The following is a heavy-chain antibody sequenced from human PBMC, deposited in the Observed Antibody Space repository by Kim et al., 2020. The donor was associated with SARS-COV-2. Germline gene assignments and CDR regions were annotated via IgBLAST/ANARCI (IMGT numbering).Heavy chain of an antibody. CDR1: GGSFSGYY. CDR2: INHSGST. Sequence: SETLSLTCAVYGGSFSGYYWSWIRQPPGKGLEWIGEINHSGSTNYNPSLKSRVTISVDTSKNQFSLKLSSVTAADTAVYYCARAKHALWFGDHKRGAFDIWGQGTMVTVSS. CDR3: ARAKHALWFGDHKRGAFDI. D-gene: IGHD3-10*01. V-gene: IGHV4-34*01. J-gene: IGHJ3*02.